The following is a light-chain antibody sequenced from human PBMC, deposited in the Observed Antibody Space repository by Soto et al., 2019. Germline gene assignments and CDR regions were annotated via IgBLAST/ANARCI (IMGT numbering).Light chain of an antibody. Sequence: QSVLTQPASVSASPGQAITISFTGGKTDIGSSDYVSWYQQHPGKAPKLIIYGVSNRPSGTSDRFSGSKSGNTASLTISGLQADDEADYYCSSSTSSNTLVFGVGTKLTVL. CDR3: SSSTSSNTLV. J-gene: IGLJ3*02. CDR1: KTDIGSSDY. V-gene: IGLV2-14*01. CDR2: GVS.